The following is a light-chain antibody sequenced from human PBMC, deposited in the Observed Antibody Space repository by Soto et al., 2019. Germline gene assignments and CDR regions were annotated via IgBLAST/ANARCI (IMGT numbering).Light chain of an antibody. CDR2: DAS. V-gene: IGKV3-11*01. CDR1: QSVSTY. Sequence: EIVLTQSPATLSLSPGERATLSCRASQSVSTYLAWYQQKPGQAPRLLIYDASNRATGIPARFSGSGSGTDFNLTIISLEPEDFAVYYCQHRSNWPRTFGQGTKLEIK. CDR3: QHRSNWPRT. J-gene: IGKJ2*01.